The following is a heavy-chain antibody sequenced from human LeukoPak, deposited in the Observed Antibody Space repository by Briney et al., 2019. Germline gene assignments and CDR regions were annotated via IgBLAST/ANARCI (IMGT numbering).Heavy chain of an antibody. CDR2: IYYSGST. D-gene: IGHD1-1*01. V-gene: IGHV4-31*03. Sequence: SQTLSLTCTVSGGSISSGGYYWSWIRQHPGKGLEWIGYIYYSGSTYYNPSLKSRVTISVDTSKNQFSLKLSSVTAADTAVYYCARVRDRFLQERRNWFDPWGQGTLVTVSS. J-gene: IGHJ5*02. CDR1: GGSISSGGYY. CDR3: ARVRDRFLQERRNWFDP.